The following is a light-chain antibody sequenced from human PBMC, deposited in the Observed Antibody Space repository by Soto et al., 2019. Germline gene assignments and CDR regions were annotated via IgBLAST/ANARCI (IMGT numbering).Light chain of an antibody. Sequence: QSVLTQPASVSGSPGQSITISCTGTSSDVGTYNLVSWYQQRPGKAPKLMIYEGSKRPSGVSNRFSGSKSGNTASLTISGLQAEDEADYYCCSYAGSITYVFGTGTRSPS. CDR3: CSYAGSITYV. J-gene: IGLJ1*01. V-gene: IGLV2-23*01. CDR2: EGS. CDR1: SSDVGTYNL.